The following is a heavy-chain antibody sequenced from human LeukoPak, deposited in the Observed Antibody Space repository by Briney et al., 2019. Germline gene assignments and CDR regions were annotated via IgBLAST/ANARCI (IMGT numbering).Heavy chain of an antibody. Sequence: ASVKVSCKASGYTFTSYDITWVRQAPRQGLEWMGWITTYSGNTNYAQNLQGRATMTTDTSTSTAYMELRSLRSDDTAVYYCARVEHSSGYYYDYWGQGTLVTVSS. CDR1: GYTFTSYD. CDR3: ARVEHSSGYYYDY. CDR2: ITTYSGNT. V-gene: IGHV1-18*01. J-gene: IGHJ4*02. D-gene: IGHD3-22*01.